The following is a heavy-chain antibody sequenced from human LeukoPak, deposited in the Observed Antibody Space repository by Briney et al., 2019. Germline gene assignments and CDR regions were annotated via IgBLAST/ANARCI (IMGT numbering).Heavy chain of an antibody. D-gene: IGHD3-3*01. V-gene: IGHV3-23*01. CDR1: GFTFSSYA. J-gene: IGHJ4*02. CDR2: ISGSGGST. CDR3: AKTPEYYDFWSGYYGYYFDY. Sequence: PGGSLRLSCAASGFTFSSYAMSWVRQAPGKGLEWVSAISGSGGSTYYADSVKGRFTISRDNSKNTLYLQMNSLRAEDTAVYYCAKTPEYYDFWSGYYGYYFDYWGQGTLVTVSS.